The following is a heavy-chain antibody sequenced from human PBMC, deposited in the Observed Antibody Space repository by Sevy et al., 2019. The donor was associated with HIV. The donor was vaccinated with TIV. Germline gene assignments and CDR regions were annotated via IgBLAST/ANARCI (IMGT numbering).Heavy chain of an antibody. CDR2: LSFGCGKI. CDR1: GFAFYEYS. J-gene: IGHJ4*02. CDR3: AREGCSRPHDY. D-gene: IGHD2-8*01. Sequence: GGSLRLSCAASGFAFYEYSMSWIRQAPGKGLEWVATLSFGCGKINYADSVKGRFTISRENSKNSVYLQMDNLRVEDTALYYCAREGCSRPHDYWGQGTRVTVSS. V-gene: IGHV3-23*01.